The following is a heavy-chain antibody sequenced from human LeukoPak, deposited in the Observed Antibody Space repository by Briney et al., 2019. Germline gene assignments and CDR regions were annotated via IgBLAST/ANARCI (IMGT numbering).Heavy chain of an antibody. V-gene: IGHV4-59*12. CDR1: GGSISSYY. CDR2: IYYSGST. Sequence: SETLSLTCTVSGGSISSYYWSWIRQPPGKGLEWIGYIYYSGSTNYNPSLKSRVTISVDTSKNQFSLKLNSVTAADTALYYCAKSIAYGLIDIWGQGTMVTVSS. D-gene: IGHD3-16*01. J-gene: IGHJ3*02. CDR3: AKSIAYGLIDI.